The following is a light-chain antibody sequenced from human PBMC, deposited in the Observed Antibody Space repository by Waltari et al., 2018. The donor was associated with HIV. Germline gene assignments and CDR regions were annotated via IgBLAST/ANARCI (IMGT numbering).Light chain of an antibody. J-gene: IGLJ3*02. CDR3: QSYDSGRSAPV. V-gene: IGLV1-40*01. CDR1: SSNIGAGYG. Sequence: QSVLTQPPSVSGAPGQRVTIPCIGGSSNIGAGYGVHWYQQFPGTPPKCLIHGSTNRPSGVPDRFSGSQSGTSASLAITGLQPEDEADYYCQSYDSGRSAPVFGEGTKLTVL. CDR2: GST.